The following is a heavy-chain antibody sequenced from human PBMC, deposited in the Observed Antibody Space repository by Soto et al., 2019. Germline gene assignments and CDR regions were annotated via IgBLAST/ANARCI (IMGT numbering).Heavy chain of an antibody. D-gene: IGHD3-9*01. CDR1: GFTVSSTL. CDR3: ATPGRDGYYNHFDY. CDR2: IYSGGNT. V-gene: IGHV3-53*01. J-gene: IGHJ4*02. Sequence: GGSLRLSCAASGFTVSSTLMTWVRQAPGKGLEWVSLIYSGGNTYYADSAKGRFTISRDNSKNTLYLQMNSLGAEDTAVYYCATPGRDGYYNHFDYWGQGTLVTVSS.